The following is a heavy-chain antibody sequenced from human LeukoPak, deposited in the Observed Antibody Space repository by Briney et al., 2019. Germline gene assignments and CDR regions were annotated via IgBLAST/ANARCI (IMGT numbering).Heavy chain of an antibody. CDR2: MNPNSGNT. CDR1: RYTFTSYD. D-gene: IGHD6-19*01. J-gene: IGHJ6*02. V-gene: IGHV1-8*01. CDR3: ASLPTSVAVAGIFYYGMDV. Sequence: ASVKVSCKASRYTFTSYDINWVRQATGQGLEWMGWMNPNSGNTGYAQKFQGRVTMTRNTSISTAYMELSSLRSEDTAVYYCASLPTSVAVAGIFYYGMDVWGQGTTVTVSS.